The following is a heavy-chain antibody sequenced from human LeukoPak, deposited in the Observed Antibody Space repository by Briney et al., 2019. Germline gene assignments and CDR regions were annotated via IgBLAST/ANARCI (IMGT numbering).Heavy chain of an antibody. CDR2: IYYSGST. D-gene: IGHD1-26*01. V-gene: IGHV4-39*01. CDR3: ARLSATHDAFDI. CDR1: GDSISSYY. J-gene: IGHJ3*02. Sequence: SETLSLTCTVSGDSISSYYWGWIRQPPGKGLEWIGSIYYSGSTYYNPSLKSRVTISVDTSKNQFSLKLSSVTAADTAVYCCARLSATHDAFDIWGQGTMVTVSS.